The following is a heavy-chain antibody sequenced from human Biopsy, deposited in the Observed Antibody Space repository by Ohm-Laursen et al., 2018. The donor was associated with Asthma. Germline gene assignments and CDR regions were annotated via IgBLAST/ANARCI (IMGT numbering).Heavy chain of an antibody. V-gene: IGHV7-4-1*02. CDR3: ARATYYDILTGCHPFQH. Sequence: ASVKVSCKASGYTFTSYAMNWVRQAPGQGLEWMGWINTNTGNPTYAQGFTGRFVFSLDTSVSTAYLQISSLKAEDTAVYYCARATYYDILTGCHPFQHWGQGTLVTVSS. CDR2: INTNTGNP. CDR1: GYTFTSYA. D-gene: IGHD3-9*01. J-gene: IGHJ1*01.